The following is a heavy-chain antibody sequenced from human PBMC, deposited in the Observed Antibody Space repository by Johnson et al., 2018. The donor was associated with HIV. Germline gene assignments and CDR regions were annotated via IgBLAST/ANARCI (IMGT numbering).Heavy chain of an antibody. J-gene: IGHJ3*02. V-gene: IGHV3-66*02. CDR2: FYSGGST. D-gene: IGHD5-24*01. Sequence: VQLVESGGGLVQPGRSLRLSCTASGFTFGDYAMSWVRQAPGKGLEWVSVFYSGGSTYYEDPVKGRFTIPRDNSKKTLYLQMIGLRAEDTAVYYCARDEPWLQSQRDSFDIWGQGTMVTVSS. CDR1: GFTFGDYA. CDR3: ARDEPWLQSQRDSFDI.